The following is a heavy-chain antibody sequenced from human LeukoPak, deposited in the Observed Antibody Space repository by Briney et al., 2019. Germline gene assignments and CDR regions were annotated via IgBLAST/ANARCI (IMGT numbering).Heavy chain of an antibody. D-gene: IGHD3-16*01. CDR3: ARDEYVYYYYGMDV. CDR2: IIPILGIA. J-gene: IGHJ6*02. Sequence: SVKVSRKASGGTFSSYAISWVRQAPGQGLEWMGRIIPILGIANYAQEFQGRVTITADKSTSTAYMELSSLRSEDTAVYYCARDEYVYYYYGMDVWGQGTTVTVSS. V-gene: IGHV1-69*04. CDR1: GGTFSSYA.